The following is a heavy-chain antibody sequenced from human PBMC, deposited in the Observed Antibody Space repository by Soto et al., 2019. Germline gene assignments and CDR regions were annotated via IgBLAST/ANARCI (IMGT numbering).Heavy chain of an antibody. CDR1: GYTFTSYD. V-gene: IGHV1-8*01. CDR2: MNPNSGNT. D-gene: IGHD6-13*01. Sequence: QVQLVQSGAEVKKPGASVKVSCKASGYTFTSYDINWVRQATGQGLEWMGWMNPNSGNTGYAQKLQGRVTITMNNSKSTAYKELSSLRSEDTAVYYCARAAGYSSSWYLYYYYYYGMDVWGQGTTVTVSS. J-gene: IGHJ6*02. CDR3: ARAAGYSSSWYLYYYYYYGMDV.